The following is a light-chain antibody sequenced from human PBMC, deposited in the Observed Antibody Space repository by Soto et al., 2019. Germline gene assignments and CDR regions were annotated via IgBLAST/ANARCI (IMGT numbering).Light chain of an antibody. J-gene: IGLJ1*01. CDR1: SSDVGGYNF. Sequence: QSVLTQPASVSGSPGQSIAISCTGTSSDVGGYNFVSWYQQPPDKAPKLMIYDVTNRPSGVSNRFSGSKSGNTASLTISGLQAEDEADYYCSSYTSISTYVFGTGTKVTV. V-gene: IGLV2-14*01. CDR3: SSYTSISTYV. CDR2: DVT.